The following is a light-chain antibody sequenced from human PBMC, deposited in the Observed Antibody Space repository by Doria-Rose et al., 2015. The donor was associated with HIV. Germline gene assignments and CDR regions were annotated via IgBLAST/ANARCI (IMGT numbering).Light chain of an antibody. Sequence: AWFQQKPGKAPKSLIYAASSLQSGVPSKFRGSGSETDFTLTITSLQPEDFATYYCQQYRSYPITFGQGTRREIK. CDR2: AAS. J-gene: IGKJ5*01. CDR3: QQYRSYPIT. V-gene: IGKV1-16*02.